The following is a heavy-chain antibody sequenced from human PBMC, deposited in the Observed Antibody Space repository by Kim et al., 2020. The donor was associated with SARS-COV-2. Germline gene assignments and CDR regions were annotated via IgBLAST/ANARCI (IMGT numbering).Heavy chain of an antibody. V-gene: IGHV4-34*01. CDR2: ITQTGTT. D-gene: IGHD3-10*01. CDR1: GRSFSGYY. CDR3: ARGKSEYLGSGRARSFDL. Sequence: SETLSLTCAVYGRSFSGYYWTWIRQAPGTGLQWIGEITQTGTTNYDPSLRGRVTISVAVSEKQFSLVLTSATAADTAVYYCARGKSEYLGSGRARSFDLWGRGSLVTVSS. J-gene: IGHJ2*01.